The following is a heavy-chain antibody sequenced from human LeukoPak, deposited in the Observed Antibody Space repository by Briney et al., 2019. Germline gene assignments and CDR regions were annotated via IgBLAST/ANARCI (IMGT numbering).Heavy chain of an antibody. CDR3: ARLEAYYDILTGYYITYYYGMDV. CDR2: IYPGDSDT. J-gene: IGHJ6*02. Sequence: GESLKISCKGSGYSFTNYWIGWVRQMPGRGLEWLGIIYPGDSDTRYSPSFQGQVTISADKSISTAYLQWSSLKASDTAMYYCARLEAYYDILTGYYITYYYGMDVWGQGTTVTVSS. V-gene: IGHV5-51*01. CDR1: GYSFTNYW. D-gene: IGHD3-9*01.